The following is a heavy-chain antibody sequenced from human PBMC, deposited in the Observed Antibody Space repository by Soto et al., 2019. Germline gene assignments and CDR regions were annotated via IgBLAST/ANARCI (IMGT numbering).Heavy chain of an antibody. Sequence: PGGSLRLSCAASGFICTSYDMSWVRQAPGKGLEWVSTILVGGSTHYEDSVKGRFTISRDRSKNTLYLQMNSLTAGDTAMYYCAKETATGGGAFDICGQGTMVTVSS. J-gene: IGHJ3*02. V-gene: IGHV3-23*01. CDR1: GFICTSYD. CDR2: ILVGGST. CDR3: AKETATGGGAFDI. D-gene: IGHD2-8*02.